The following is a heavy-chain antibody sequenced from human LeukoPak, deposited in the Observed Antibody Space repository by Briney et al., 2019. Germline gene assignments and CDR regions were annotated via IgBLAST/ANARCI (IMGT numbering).Heavy chain of an antibody. CDR3: ARDFQLWLNYYYMDV. J-gene: IGHJ6*03. V-gene: IGHV3-21*01. Sequence: GGSLRLSCAASGFTLSSYTMTWVRQAPGKGLEWVSTISTNGGSTYYADSVKGRFTISRDNAKNSLYLQMNSLRAEDTAVYYCARDFQLWLNYYYMDVWGKGTTVTVSS. CDR1: GFTLSSYT. CDR2: ISTNGGST. D-gene: IGHD5-18*01.